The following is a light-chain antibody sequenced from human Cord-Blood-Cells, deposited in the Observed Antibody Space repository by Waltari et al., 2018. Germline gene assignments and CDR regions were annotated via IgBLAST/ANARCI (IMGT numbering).Light chain of an antibody. CDR1: QGVSSN. V-gene: IGKV3-15*01. CDR2: GAS. J-gene: IGKJ1*01. Sequence: EIVMTQSPATLSVSPGERATLSCRASQGVSSNVAWYQQKPGVAPRLLIYGASTRATGISASFSGSGSGTEFTLTISSLQSEDFAVYYCQQYNNWPWTLGQGTKVEIK. CDR3: QQYNNWPWT.